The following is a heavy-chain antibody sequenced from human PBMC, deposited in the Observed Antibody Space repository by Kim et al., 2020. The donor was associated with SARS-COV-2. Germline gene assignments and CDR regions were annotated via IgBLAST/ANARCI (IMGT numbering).Heavy chain of an antibody. V-gene: IGHV3-30*02. D-gene: IGHD4-17*01. J-gene: IGHJ4*02. CDR3: AKVYDYGDYDRGVFDY. Sequence: VKGRFTISRDNSKNTLYLQMNSLRAEDTAVYYCAKVYDYGDYDRGVFDYWGQGTLVTVSS.